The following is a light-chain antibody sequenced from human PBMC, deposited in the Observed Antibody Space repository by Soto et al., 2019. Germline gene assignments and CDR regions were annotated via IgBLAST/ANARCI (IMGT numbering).Light chain of an antibody. Sequence: ETVLTQSPGTLSLSPGERATPSCRASQSISSSYLAWYQQKAGQAPRLLIYGASSRATGIPDRFSGSGSGTDFTLTISRLEPEDFAVYYCQQYNSSPFTFGPGTKVDVK. V-gene: IGKV3-20*01. CDR1: QSISSSY. J-gene: IGKJ3*01. CDR2: GAS. CDR3: QQYNSSPFT.